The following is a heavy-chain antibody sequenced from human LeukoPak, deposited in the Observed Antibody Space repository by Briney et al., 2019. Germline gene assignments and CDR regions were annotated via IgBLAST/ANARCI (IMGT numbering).Heavy chain of an antibody. CDR2: IYHSGST. CDR3: AREGGYGAYIDY. CDR1: GYSISSGYY. V-gene: IGHV4-38-2*02. J-gene: IGHJ4*02. Sequence: SETLSLTCAVSGYSISSGYYWGWIRQPPGKGLEWIGGIYHSGSTYYNPSLKSRVTISVDTSKNQFSLKLSSVTAADTAVYYCAREGGYGAYIDYWGRGTLVTVSS. D-gene: IGHD4-17*01.